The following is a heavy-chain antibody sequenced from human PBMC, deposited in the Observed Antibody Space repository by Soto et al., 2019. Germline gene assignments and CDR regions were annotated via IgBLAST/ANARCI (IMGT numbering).Heavy chain of an antibody. Sequence: PSETLSLTCTVSGGSISSYYGSWIRQPPGEGLEWIGYVYYSGSTKYNPSLKSRVTISVDTSKKQFSLNLSSVTAADTVVYYCARGAGGSLPYYFGSWGQGTLVTVSS. J-gene: IGHJ4*02. V-gene: IGHV4-59*01. CDR1: GGSISSYY. D-gene: IGHD3-16*01. CDR2: VYYSGST. CDR3: ARGAGGSLPYYFGS.